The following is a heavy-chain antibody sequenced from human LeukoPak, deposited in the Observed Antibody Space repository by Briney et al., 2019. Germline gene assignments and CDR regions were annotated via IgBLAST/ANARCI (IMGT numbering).Heavy chain of an antibody. CDR1: GFTVSSNY. CDR3: AKVPYCSSTSCYANWYFDL. J-gene: IGHJ2*01. V-gene: IGHV3-23*01. D-gene: IGHD2-2*01. CDR2: ISGSGGST. Sequence: PGGSLRLSCAASGFTVSSNYMSWVRQAPGKGLEWVSAISGSGGSTYYADSVKGRFTISRDNSKNTLYLQMNSLRAEDTAVYYCAKVPYCSSTSCYANWYFDLWGRGTLVTVSS.